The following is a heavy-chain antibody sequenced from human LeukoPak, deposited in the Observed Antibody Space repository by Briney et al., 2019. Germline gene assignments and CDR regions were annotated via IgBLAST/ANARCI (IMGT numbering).Heavy chain of an antibody. D-gene: IGHD3-10*01. CDR1: GGSISSTNYY. CDR3: ARLTMARRPKFDY. Sequence: SETLSLTCTVSGGSISSTNYYWGWIRQPPGKRLEWIGTIYYSGSTNYNPSLKSRVTISVDTSKNQFSLKLSSVTAADTAVYYCARLTMARRPKFDYWGQGTLVTVSS. J-gene: IGHJ4*02. CDR2: IYYSGST. V-gene: IGHV4-61*05.